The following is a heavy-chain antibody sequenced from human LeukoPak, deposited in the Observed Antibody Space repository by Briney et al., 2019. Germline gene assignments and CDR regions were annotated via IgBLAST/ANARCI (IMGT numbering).Heavy chain of an antibody. CDR1: GYSISSGYY. D-gene: IGHD3-10*01. J-gene: IGHJ6*03. Sequence: SETLSLTCTVSGYSISSGYYWGWIRQPPGKGLDWIGSIHHSGSTYSNPSLKSRLTISIDTSKNQFSLKLNSVIAADTAVYYCGRHQPGTYYRYMGVWGTGTTVTMSS. CDR2: IHHSGST. CDR3: GRHQPGTYYRYMGV. V-gene: IGHV4-38-2*02.